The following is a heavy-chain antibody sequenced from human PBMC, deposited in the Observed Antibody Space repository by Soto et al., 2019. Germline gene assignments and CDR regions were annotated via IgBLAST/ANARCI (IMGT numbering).Heavy chain of an antibody. CDR3: ARGPVRLSYYMDV. Sequence: ETLSLTCAVYGGSFSGYYWSWIRQPPGKGLEWIGEINHSGSTNYNPSLKSRVTISVDTSKNQFSLKLSYVTAADTVVYYCARGPVRLSYYMDVWGKGTTVTVSS. V-gene: IGHV4-34*01. CDR1: GGSFSGYY. D-gene: IGHD4-17*01. J-gene: IGHJ6*03. CDR2: INHSGST.